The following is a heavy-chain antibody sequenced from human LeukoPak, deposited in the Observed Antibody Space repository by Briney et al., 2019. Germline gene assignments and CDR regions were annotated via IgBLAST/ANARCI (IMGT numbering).Heavy chain of an antibody. CDR2: IKEDGSEK. CDR3: ARQGDDY. D-gene: IGHD3-16*01. J-gene: IGHJ4*01. Sequence: GGSLRLSCAASGFTFSSHWMSWVRQASGKGLECVANIKEDGSEKYYVDSVKGRFTISRDNAKNSLYLQMNSLRAEDTAVYYCARQGDDYWGHGTLVTVSS. V-gene: IGHV3-7*01. CDR1: GFTFSSHW.